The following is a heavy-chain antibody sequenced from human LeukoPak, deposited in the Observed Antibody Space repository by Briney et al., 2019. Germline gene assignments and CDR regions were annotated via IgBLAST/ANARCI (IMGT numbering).Heavy chain of an antibody. CDR3: TRDRGSYRPIDY. J-gene: IGHJ4*02. Sequence: GGSLRLSCSASAVTFKTYNMNWVRQVPGKGLEWVSSISYTGTYIYYADSVKGRFTISRDNAENSVYLQMNSLRVEDTAVYYCTRDRGSYRPIDYWGQGTLVTVSS. D-gene: IGHD1-26*01. CDR1: AVTFKTYN. CDR2: ISYTGTYI. V-gene: IGHV3-21*01.